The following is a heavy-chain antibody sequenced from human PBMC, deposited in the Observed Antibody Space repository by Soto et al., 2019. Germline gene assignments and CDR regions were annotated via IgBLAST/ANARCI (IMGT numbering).Heavy chain of an antibody. V-gene: IGHV4-59*01. CDR1: GGSISGYY. CDR3: ARGYYYGSGSSTYYYYGMDV. CDR2: IYYSGTT. D-gene: IGHD3-10*01. Sequence: PSETLSLTCTVSGGSISGYYWSWIRQPPGKGLEWIGYIYYSGTTSYNPSLNSRVTVSVDTSKNQFSLKVNSVTAADTAVYYCARGYYYGSGSSTYYYYGMDVWGQGTTVTVSS. J-gene: IGHJ6*02.